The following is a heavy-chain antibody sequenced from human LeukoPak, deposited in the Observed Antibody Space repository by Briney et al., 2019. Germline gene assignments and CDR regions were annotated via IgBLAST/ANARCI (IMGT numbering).Heavy chain of an antibody. CDR1: GYIFTSYW. J-gene: IGHJ4*02. CDR2: ISPGDSDA. D-gene: IGHD1-7*01. V-gene: IGHV5-51*01. CDR3: ARQKYSWNYVYDY. Sequence: GESLQISCKGSGYIFTSYWIGWVRQLPGKGLELMGIISPGDSDARYSPSFQGQVTLSADKSLSTAYLQWSSLKASDTAMYYCARQKYSWNYVYDYWGQGTLVTVSS.